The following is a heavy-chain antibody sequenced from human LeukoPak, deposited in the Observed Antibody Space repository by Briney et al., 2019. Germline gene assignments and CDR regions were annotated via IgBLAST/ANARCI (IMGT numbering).Heavy chain of an antibody. D-gene: IGHD2-15*01. CDR1: GFTFSNYA. Sequence: AGGSLRLSCAASGFTFSNYAMSWVRQAPGKGLEWVSTISGSGGSTHYADSVKGRFTISRDNSKNTLYLQMNGLRAEDTAVYYCAKDRSWVAPGYFDYWGQGTLVTVSS. J-gene: IGHJ4*02. CDR3: AKDRSWVAPGYFDY. V-gene: IGHV3-23*01. CDR2: ISGSGGST.